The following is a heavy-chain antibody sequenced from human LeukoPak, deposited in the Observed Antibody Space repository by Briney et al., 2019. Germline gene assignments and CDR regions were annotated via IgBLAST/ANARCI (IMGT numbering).Heavy chain of an antibody. J-gene: IGHJ4*02. V-gene: IGHV1-18*01. CDR1: GYAFTSYG. CDR3: ARGAEGEMGATPYFDY. D-gene: IGHD1-26*01. Sequence: GASVKVSCKASGYAFTSYGISWVRQAPGQGLEWMGWISAYNGNTNYAQKLQGRVTMTTDTSTSTAYMELRSLRSDDTAVYYCARGAEGEMGATPYFDYWGQGTLVTVSS. CDR2: ISAYNGNT.